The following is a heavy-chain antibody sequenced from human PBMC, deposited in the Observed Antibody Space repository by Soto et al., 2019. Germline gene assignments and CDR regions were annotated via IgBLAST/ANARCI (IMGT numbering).Heavy chain of an antibody. CDR3: EGSPRPNDALDI. Sequence: GGSLRLSCAASGFTFSSYAMSWVRQAPGKGLEWVSAISGSGGSTYYADSVKGRFTISRDNSKNTLYLQMNSLRAEDTVLYYCEGSPRPNDALDIWGQRTMVTVSS. J-gene: IGHJ3*02. CDR1: GFTFSSYA. V-gene: IGHV3-23*01. CDR2: ISGSGGST.